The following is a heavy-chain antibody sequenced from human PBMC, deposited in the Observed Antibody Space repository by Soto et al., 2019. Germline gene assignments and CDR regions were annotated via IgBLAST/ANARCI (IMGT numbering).Heavy chain of an antibody. CDR2: IKQDGGEK. V-gene: IGHV3-7*01. CDR1: GFTFSTYW. Sequence: EVQLVESGGGLVQPGGSLRLSCAASGFTFSTYWMSWVRQAPGKGLEWVANIKQDGGEKYYLDSVKGRFTISRDNAMNSLYLQMNSLRAEDTAVYYCARETSAAWPYYLDSWGQGTLVTVSS. J-gene: IGHJ4*02. D-gene: IGHD3-10*01. CDR3: ARETSAAWPYYLDS.